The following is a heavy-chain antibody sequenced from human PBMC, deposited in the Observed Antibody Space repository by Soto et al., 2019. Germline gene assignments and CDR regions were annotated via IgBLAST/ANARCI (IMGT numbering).Heavy chain of an antibody. Sequence: EVQLLESGGGLVQPGGSLRLSCAASGFTFSSYAMSWVRQAPGKGLEWVSAISGSGGSTYYADSVKGRFTISRDNSKNTLYLQMNSLRAEDTAVYYCAKDLESEGDQIFGVCMDVWGQGTTVTVSS. CDR1: GFTFSSYA. CDR3: AKDLESEGDQIFGVCMDV. CDR2: ISGSGGST. D-gene: IGHD3-3*01. V-gene: IGHV3-23*01. J-gene: IGHJ6*02.